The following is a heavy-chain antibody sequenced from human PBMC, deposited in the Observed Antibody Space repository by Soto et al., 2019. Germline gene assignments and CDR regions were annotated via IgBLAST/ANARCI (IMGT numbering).Heavy chain of an antibody. CDR2: ISGSGGST. CDR3: AKDGNPIPYLTGYYRLGWFDP. D-gene: IGHD3-9*01. CDR1: GFTFSSYA. Sequence: GGSLRLSCAASGFTFSSYAMSWVRQAPGKGLEWVSAISGSGGSTYYADSVKGRFTISRDNAKNTLYLQMNSLRAEDTAVYYCAKDGNPIPYLTGYYRLGWFDPWGQGTLVTVSS. J-gene: IGHJ5*02. V-gene: IGHV3-23*01.